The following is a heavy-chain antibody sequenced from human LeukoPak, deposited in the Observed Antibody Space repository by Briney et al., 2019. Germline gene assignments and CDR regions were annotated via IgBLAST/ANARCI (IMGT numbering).Heavy chain of an antibody. CDR1: GFTFDDYA. J-gene: IGHJ5*02. Sequence: PGGSLRLSCEASGFTFDDYAMHWVRQAPGKGLEWVSSISWDSGSRVYGDSVKGRFTISRDNARTSLYLQMNSLRVEDTGVYYCARGDPHADLWGQGTLVTVSS. V-gene: IGHV3-9*01. CDR2: ISWDSGSR. CDR3: ARGDPHADL.